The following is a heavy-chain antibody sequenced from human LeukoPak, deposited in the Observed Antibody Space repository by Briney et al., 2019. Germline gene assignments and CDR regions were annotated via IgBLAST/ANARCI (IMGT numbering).Heavy chain of an antibody. CDR3: AKEGTGWYYFDY. D-gene: IGHD6-19*01. J-gene: IGHJ4*02. Sequence: GGSLRLSCAASGFTFDDYAMHWVRQAPGKGLEWVSGISWNSGSIGYADSVKGRFTISRDNAKNSLYLQMNSLRAEDMALYYCAKEGTGWYYFDYWGQGTLVTVSS. CDR1: GFTFDDYA. V-gene: IGHV3-9*03. CDR2: ISWNSGSI.